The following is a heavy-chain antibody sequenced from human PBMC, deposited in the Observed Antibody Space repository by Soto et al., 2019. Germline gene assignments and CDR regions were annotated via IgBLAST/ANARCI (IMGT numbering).Heavy chain of an antibody. Sequence: QVQLVQSGAEVKKPGASVKVSCQASGYTFTSYDINWVRQATGQGLEWMGWMNPNSGNTGYAQKLQGRVIMTRNTSISTAYMELSSLRSEDTAVYYCARGHRGSWYSYYYYGMDVWGRGTTVTVSS. CDR3: ARGHRGSWYSYYYYGMDV. V-gene: IGHV1-8*01. CDR1: GYTFTSYD. J-gene: IGHJ6*02. CDR2: MNPNSGNT. D-gene: IGHD6-13*01.